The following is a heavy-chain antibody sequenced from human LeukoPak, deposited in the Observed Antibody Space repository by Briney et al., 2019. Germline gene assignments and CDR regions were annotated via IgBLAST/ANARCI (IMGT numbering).Heavy chain of an antibody. J-gene: IGHJ5*02. Sequence: ASVKVSCKASGYTFTGYYMHWVRQAPGQGLEWMGWINPNSGGTNYAQKFQGRVTRTRDTSISTAYMELSRLRSDDTAVYYCAREGGHDILTVNNWFDPWGQGTLVTVSS. V-gene: IGHV1-2*02. CDR2: INPNSGGT. CDR3: AREGGHDILTVNNWFDP. CDR1: GYTFTGYY. D-gene: IGHD3-9*01.